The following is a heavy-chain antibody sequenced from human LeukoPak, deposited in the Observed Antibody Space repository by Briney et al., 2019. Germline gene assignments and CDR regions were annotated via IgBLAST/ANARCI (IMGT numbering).Heavy chain of an antibody. Sequence: PSETLSLTCTVSGGSISSGGYYWSWIRQPLGKGLEWIGYIYHSGSTYYNPSLKSRVTISVDRSKNQFSLKLSSVTAADTAVYYCARVLVVPAANILHVWAFDIWGQGTMVTVSS. CDR3: ARVLVVPAANILHVWAFDI. V-gene: IGHV4-30-2*01. CDR2: IYHSGST. D-gene: IGHD2-2*01. CDR1: GGSISSGGYY. J-gene: IGHJ3*02.